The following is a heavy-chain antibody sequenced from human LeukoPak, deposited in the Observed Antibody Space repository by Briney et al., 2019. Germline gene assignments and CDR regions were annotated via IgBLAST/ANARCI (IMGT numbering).Heavy chain of an antibody. J-gene: IGHJ4*01. CDR1: GYTFDIYA. CDR3: ARGVWSSHNKEYFLDY. D-gene: IGHD2-2*01. Sequence: GASVKVSCKPSGYTFDIYAMNWVRQAPGQRPEWMGWINAGNGKTKYSQSFQGRVTITRDTSARTAYMELSSLRSEDTAVYYCARGVWSSHNKEYFLDYWGQGTPVTVSS. V-gene: IGHV1-3*01. CDR2: INAGNGKT.